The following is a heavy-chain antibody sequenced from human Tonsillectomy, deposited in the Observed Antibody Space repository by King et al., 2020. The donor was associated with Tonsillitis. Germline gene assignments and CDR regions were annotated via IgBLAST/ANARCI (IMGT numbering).Heavy chain of an antibody. Sequence: QLVQSGAEVMKPGASVKVSCTASGVTFSTYGISWVRQAPGQGLEWMGWISTYNGNTKYAQNLQGRITMTTDISTNTAYMELRSLRSDDTAVYYCARDRRTWTAYHNWLDPWGQGTLVTVSS. V-gene: IGHV1-18*01. CDR1: GVTFSTYG. CDR3: ARDRRTWTAYHNWLDP. CDR2: ISTYNGNT. J-gene: IGHJ5*02. D-gene: IGHD3/OR15-3a*01.